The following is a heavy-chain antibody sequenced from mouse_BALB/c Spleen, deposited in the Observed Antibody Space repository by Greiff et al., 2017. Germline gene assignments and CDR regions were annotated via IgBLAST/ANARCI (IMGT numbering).Heavy chain of an antibody. D-gene: IGHD1-2*01. CDR1: GFTFTDYY. V-gene: IGHV7-3*02. Sequence: EVQRVESGGGLVQPGGSLRLSCATSGFTFTDYYMSWVRQPPGKALEWLGFIRNKANGYTTEYSASVKGRFTISRDNSQSILYLQMNTLRAEDSATYYCARDILPLYAMDYWGQGTSVTVSS. CDR2: IRNKANGYTT. CDR3: ARDILPLYAMDY. J-gene: IGHJ4*01.